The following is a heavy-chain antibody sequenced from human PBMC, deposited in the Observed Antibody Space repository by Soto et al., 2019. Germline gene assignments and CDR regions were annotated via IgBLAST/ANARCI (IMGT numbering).Heavy chain of an antibody. CDR3: ARAATNYDILTGYYKGDNWFDP. V-gene: IGHV4-59*01. Sequence: SETLSLTCTVSGGSISSYYWSWIRQPPGKGLEWIGYIYYSGSTNYNPSLKSRVTISVDTSKNQFSLKLSSVTAADTAVYYCARAATNYDILTGYYKGDNWFDPWGQGTLVTVSS. CDR2: IYYSGST. D-gene: IGHD3-9*01. CDR1: GGSISSYY. J-gene: IGHJ5*02.